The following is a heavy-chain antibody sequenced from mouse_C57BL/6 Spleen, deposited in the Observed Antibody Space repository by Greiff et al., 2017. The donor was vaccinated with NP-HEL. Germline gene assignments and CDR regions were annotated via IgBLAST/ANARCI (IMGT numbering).Heavy chain of an antibody. CDR2: IRLKSDNYAT. V-gene: IGHV6-3*01. D-gene: IGHD2-5*01. CDR1: GFTFSNYW. CDR3: TVPYYSNFAWFAY. J-gene: IGHJ3*01. Sequence: EVMLVESGGGLVQPGGSMKLSCVASGFTFSNYWMNWVRQSPEKGLEWVAQIRLKSDNYATHYAESVKGRFTISRDDSKSSVYLQMNNLRAEDTGIYYCTVPYYSNFAWFAYWGQGTLVTVSA.